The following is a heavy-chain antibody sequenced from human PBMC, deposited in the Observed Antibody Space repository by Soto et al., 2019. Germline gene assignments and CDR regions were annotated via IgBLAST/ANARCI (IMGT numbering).Heavy chain of an antibody. CDR3: ARDLDGLRDHTSGPFPRDG. CDR1: GGSISSDDYY. D-gene: IGHD3-22*01. CDR2: IHSSGSI. Sequence: SETLSLTCTVSGGSISSDDYYWSWIRQAPGRGLEWIGYIHSSGSIYYNPSLKSRATMSIDTAGNQYSLKVSSVTVADTAVYYCARDLDGLRDHTSGPFPRDGRGQGTLVTVSS. J-gene: IGHJ1*01. V-gene: IGHV4-30-4*01.